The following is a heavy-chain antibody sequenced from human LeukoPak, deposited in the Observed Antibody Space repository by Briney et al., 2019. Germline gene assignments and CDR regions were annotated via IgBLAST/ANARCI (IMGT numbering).Heavy chain of an antibody. J-gene: IGHJ4*02. CDR1: GYTFTSYG. CDR2: ISTYNGNT. D-gene: IGHD4-17*01. V-gene: IGHV1-18*04. CDR3: ARGGVTTGLGH. Sequence: ASVKVSCKASGYTFTSYGICWVRQAPGQGLEWMGWISTYNGNTNYAQKLQGRVTMTTDTSTSTAYMELRGLRSDDTAIYYCARGGVTTGLGHWGQGTLVTVSS.